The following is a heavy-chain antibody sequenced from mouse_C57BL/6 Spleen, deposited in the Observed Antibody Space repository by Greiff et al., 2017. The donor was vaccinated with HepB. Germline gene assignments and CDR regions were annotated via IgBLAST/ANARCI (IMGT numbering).Heavy chain of an antibody. CDR2: IDPSDSYT. D-gene: IGHD2-5*01. CDR1: GYTFTSYW. Sequence: QVQLQQPGAELVKPGASVKLSCKASGYTFTSYWMQWVKQRPGQGLEWIGEIDPSDSYTNYNQKFKGKATLTVDTSSSTAYMQLSSLTSEDSAVYYCARYSNQYAMDYWGQGTSVTVSS. V-gene: IGHV1-50*01. J-gene: IGHJ4*01. CDR3: ARYSNQYAMDY.